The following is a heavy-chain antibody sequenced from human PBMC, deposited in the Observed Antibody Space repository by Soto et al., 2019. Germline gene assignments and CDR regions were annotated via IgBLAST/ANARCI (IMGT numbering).Heavy chain of an antibody. CDR2: AYYSEST. J-gene: IGHJ4*02. D-gene: IGHD1-1*01. V-gene: IGHV4-39*01. CDR1: GDSIRSSTYK. Sequence: SETLSLTCTVSGDSIRSSTYKWGWIRQPPGRGLGWIGSAYYSESTYYNPSLKSRATISVDTPKPPFSLKVSSGTVADTAVYYCARHRNWKVDYWGQGTLVTVSS. CDR3: ARHRNWKVDY.